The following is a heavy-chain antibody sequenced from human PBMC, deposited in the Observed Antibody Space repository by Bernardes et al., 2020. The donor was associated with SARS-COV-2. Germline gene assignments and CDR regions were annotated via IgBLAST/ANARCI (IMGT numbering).Heavy chain of an antibody. Sequence: GASLKISCKGSGYRLTSECIGWVRQVPGRGLEWLGIIYAGDSQGRYGPSLQGQVTISVDKSLNTAYLQWRSLRASDSGMYYCARCAAGLLDAFDIWGQGTVVIVSS. CDR1: GYRLTSEC. D-gene: IGHD3-10*01. CDR2: IYAGDSQG. J-gene: IGHJ3*02. V-gene: IGHV5-51*01. CDR3: ARCAAGLLDAFDI.